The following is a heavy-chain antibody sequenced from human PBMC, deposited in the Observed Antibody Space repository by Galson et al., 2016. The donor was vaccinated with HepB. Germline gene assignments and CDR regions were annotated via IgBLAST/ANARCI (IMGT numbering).Heavy chain of an antibody. Sequence: TLSRTCTVSGASIISNNYFWSWVRQQEGRGLEWIAYIHHTGRAYYNPSFSSRFIISVDTSRNQFSLKVNSVNAADTAVYYCAREVDKQGVTDDDAFVSWGQGTVVTVS. V-gene: IGHV4-31*03. CDR2: IHHTGRA. D-gene: IGHD3-10*01. CDR1: GASIISNNYF. CDR3: AREVDKQGVTDDDAFVS. J-gene: IGHJ3*02.